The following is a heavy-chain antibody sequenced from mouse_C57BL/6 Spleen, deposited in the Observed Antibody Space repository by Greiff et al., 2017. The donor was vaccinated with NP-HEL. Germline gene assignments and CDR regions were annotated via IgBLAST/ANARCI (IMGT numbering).Heavy chain of an antibody. D-gene: IGHD1-1*01. CDR3: ARDGIRYFDY. CDR2: LSDGGSYT. J-gene: IGHJ2*01. V-gene: IGHV5-4*01. Sequence: EVQLVESGGGLVKPGGSLNLSCAASGFTFSSYAMSWVRQTPEKRLEWVATLSDGGSYTYYPDNVKGRFTISRDNAKNNLYLQMSHLKSEDTAMYYCARDGIRYFDYWGQGTTLTVSS. CDR1: GFTFSSYA.